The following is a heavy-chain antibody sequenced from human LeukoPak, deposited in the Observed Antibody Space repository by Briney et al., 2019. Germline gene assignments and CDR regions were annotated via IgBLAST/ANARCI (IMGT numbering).Heavy chain of an antibody. CDR1: GYSFSNHG. D-gene: IGHD1-1*01. Sequence: GASVKVSCKGSGYSFSNHGITWVRQAPGQGLEWIGWISPHKGNTNYQQRLQGRLIMTTDASTSTAYMELRDLRSDDTAIYYCARDQQQEDHYSFYYMDFWGEGTTVIVSS. V-gene: IGHV1-18*01. CDR3: ARDQQQEDHYSFYYMDF. J-gene: IGHJ6*03. CDR2: ISPHKGNT.